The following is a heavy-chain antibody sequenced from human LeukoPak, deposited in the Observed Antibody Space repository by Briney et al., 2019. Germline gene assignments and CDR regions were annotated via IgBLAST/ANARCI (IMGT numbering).Heavy chain of an antibody. CDR1: GFTFSSYA. Sequence: GGSLRLSCAASGFTFSSYAMHWVRQAPGKGLEWVAVISYDGSNKYYADSVKGRFTISRDNSKNTLYLQMNTLRAEDTATYYCAKDQAAAVLLLLPGRFDYWGQGTLVTVSS. J-gene: IGHJ4*02. V-gene: IGHV3-30*04. CDR2: ISYDGSNK. CDR3: AKDQAAAVLLLLPGRFDY. D-gene: IGHD3-22*01.